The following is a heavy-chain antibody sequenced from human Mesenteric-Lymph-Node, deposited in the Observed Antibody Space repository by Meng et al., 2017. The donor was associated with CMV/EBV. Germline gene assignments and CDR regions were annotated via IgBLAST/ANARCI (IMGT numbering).Heavy chain of an antibody. D-gene: IGHD1-26*01. CDR3: ARAAWDSGSPYFDY. J-gene: IGHJ4*02. V-gene: IGHV4-34*01. CDR2: INHSGGT. CDR1: GGSFSGYY. Sequence: SETLSLTCAVYGGSFSGYYWTWIRQPPGKGLEWIGEINHSGGTNYSPSLKSRVTMSLGTSKNQFSLRLTSVTAADTGIYYCARAAWDSGSPYFDYWGQGTLVTVSS.